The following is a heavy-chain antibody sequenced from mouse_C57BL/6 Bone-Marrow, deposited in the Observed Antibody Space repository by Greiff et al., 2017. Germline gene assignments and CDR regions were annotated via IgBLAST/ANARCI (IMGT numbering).Heavy chain of an antibody. CDR1: GFNIKDDY. CDR3: TTKRLRSSLYFDY. J-gene: IGHJ2*01. CDR2: IDPENGDT. D-gene: IGHD1-1*01. Sequence: VQLQQSGAELVRPGASVKLSCTASGFNIKDDYMHWVKQRPEQGLEWIGWIDPENGDTEYASKFQGKATITADTSSNTAYLQLSSLTSEDTAVYYCTTKRLRSSLYFDYWGQGTTLTVSS. V-gene: IGHV14-4*01.